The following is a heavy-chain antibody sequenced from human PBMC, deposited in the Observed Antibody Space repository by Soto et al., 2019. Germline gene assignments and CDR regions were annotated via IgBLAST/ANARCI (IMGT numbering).Heavy chain of an antibody. J-gene: IGHJ4*02. Sequence: EVQLVESGGGLVQPGGSLRLSCAASGFSFSSYWMHWVRQAPGKGLEWVANIKQDGSEKYYVDSVKGRFTISRDNAQNALYLQMNSLRTEDTAVYYCATGYTYGPDYGGQGTLVTVTS. V-gene: IGHV3-7*03. CDR3: ATGYTYGPDY. CDR1: GFSFSSYW. D-gene: IGHD5-18*01. CDR2: IKQDGSEK.